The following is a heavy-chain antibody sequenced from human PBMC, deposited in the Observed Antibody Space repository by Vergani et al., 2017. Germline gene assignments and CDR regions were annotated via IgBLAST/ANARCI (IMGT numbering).Heavy chain of an antibody. CDR3: AKVGRSEVAGTFGAFDI. Sequence: QVQLVESGGDLVKPGGSLRLSCAASGFTFSDYFMNLIRQAPGKGLEWVSYISDSGTTIYYADSVKGRFTISRDNSKNTLFLHMNSLRPEDTAVYYCAKVGRSEVAGTFGAFDIWGQGTMVTVSS. CDR1: GFTFSDYF. J-gene: IGHJ3*02. V-gene: IGHV3-11*01. D-gene: IGHD6-19*01. CDR2: ISDSGTTI.